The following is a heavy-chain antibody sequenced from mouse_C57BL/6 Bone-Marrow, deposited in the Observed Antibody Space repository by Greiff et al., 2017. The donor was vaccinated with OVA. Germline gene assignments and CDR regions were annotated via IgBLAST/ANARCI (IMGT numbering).Heavy chain of an antibody. CDR1: GYTFTSYG. D-gene: IGHD1-1*01. V-gene: IGHV1-81*01. CDR2: IYPRSGNT. J-gene: IGHJ4*01. Sequence: VQLQQSGAELARPGASVKLSCKASGYTFTSYGISWVKQRTGQGLEWIGEIYPRSGNTYYNEKFKGKATLTADKSSSTAYMELRSLTSEDSAVYFCAPYYYGSNYYAMDYWGQGTSVTVSS. CDR3: APYYYGSNYYAMDY.